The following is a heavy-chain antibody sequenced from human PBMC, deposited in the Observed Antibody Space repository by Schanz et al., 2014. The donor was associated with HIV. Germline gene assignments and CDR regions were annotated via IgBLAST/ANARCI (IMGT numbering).Heavy chain of an antibody. CDR2: IIPIFATA. V-gene: IGHV1-69*18. J-gene: IGHJ1*01. CDR1: GGSFSSYA. Sequence: QVQLVQSGAEVKKPGSSVKVSCKASGGSFSSYAINWVRQAPGQGLEWMGTIIPIFATADSAQKFQGRLTITADDSTSTAYMELSSLRSEDSAMYYCARGNLAWCGGGSCYTRFQFFQVWGQGTLVTVSS. CDR3: ARGNLAWCGGGSCYTRFQFFQV. D-gene: IGHD2-15*01.